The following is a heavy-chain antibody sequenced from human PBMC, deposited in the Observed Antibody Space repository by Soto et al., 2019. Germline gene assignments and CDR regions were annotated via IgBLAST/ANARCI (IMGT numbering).Heavy chain of an antibody. J-gene: IGHJ2*01. Sequence: GGSLRLSCVGSGFTFITSGMDWVRQVPGKGLDWVAVISNDESRQYYAESVKGRFTISRDNSKKIVYLQMNSLGAEDTAVYYCARGSASKSGHLWYFDLWGCGTLGTVSS. V-gene: IGHV3-30*03. CDR2: ISNDESRQ. CDR3: ARGSASKSGHLWYFDL. CDR1: GFTFITSG. D-gene: IGHD2-8*02.